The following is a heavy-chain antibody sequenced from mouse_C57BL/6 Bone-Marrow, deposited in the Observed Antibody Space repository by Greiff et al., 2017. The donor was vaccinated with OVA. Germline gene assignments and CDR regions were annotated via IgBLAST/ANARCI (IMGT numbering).Heavy chain of an antibody. J-gene: IGHJ4*01. Sequence: VKLQESGAELARPGASVKLSCKASGYTFTSYGISWVKQRTGPGLEWIGEIYPRSGNTYYNEKFKGKATLTADKSSSTAYMELRSLTSEDSAVYFCARDSRYYNAMDYWGQGTSVTVSS. CDR1: GYTFTSYG. CDR3: ARDSRYYNAMDY. D-gene: IGHD2-14*01. V-gene: IGHV1-81*01. CDR2: IYPRSGNT.